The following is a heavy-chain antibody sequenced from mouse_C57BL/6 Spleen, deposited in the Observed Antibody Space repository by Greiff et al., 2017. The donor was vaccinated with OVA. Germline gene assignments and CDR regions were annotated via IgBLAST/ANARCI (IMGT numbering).Heavy chain of an antibody. D-gene: IGHD1-1*01. CDR2: IYPGDGDT. CDR3: ARSHYYGSSLWFAY. J-gene: IGHJ3*01. CDR1: GYSFSSSW. Sequence: VQLKESGPELVKPGASVKISCKASGYSFSSSWMNWVKQRPGKGLEWIGRIYPGDGDTNYNGKFKGKATLTADKSSSTAYMQLSSLTSEDSAVYFCARSHYYGSSLWFAYWGQGTLVTVSA. V-gene: IGHV1-82*01.